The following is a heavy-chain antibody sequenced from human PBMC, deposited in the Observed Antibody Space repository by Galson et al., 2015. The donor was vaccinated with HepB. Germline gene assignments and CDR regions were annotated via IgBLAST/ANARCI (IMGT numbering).Heavy chain of an antibody. D-gene: IGHD2-15*01. CDR1: GFTFRTYG. CDR3: ARDRLRYCSGGNCHALDY. J-gene: IGHJ4*02. V-gene: IGHV3-33*01. Sequence: SLRLSCAASGFTFRTYGMHWVRQAPGKGLEWVAVIWYDGSNTYYADSVKGRFTISRDNSKNTLYLQMNSLRAEDAAVYYCARDRLRYCSGGNCHALDYWGQGTLVTVSP. CDR2: IWYDGSNT.